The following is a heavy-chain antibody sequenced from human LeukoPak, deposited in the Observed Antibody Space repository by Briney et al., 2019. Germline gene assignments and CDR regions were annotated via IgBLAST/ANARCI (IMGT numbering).Heavy chain of an antibody. CDR1: GGSFSGYY. CDR3: ASPRMAAAGTDY. V-gene: IGHV4-34*01. CDR2: INHSGST. D-gene: IGHD6-13*01. J-gene: IGHJ4*02. Sequence: SETLSLTCAVYGGSFSGYYWSWIRQPPGKGLEWIGEINHSGSTNYNPSLKSRVTISVDTSKNQFSLKLSSVTAADTAVYYCASPRMAAAGTDYWGQGTLVTVSP.